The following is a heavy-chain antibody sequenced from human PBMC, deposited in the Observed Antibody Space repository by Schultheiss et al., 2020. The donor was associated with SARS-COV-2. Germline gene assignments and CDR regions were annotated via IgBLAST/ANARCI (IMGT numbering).Heavy chain of an antibody. CDR3: ARGYGAANGMDV. CDR1: GGSISSGGYY. V-gene: IGHV4-31*03. J-gene: IGHJ6*02. CDR2: IYYSGST. D-gene: IGHD4/OR15-4a*01. Sequence: SETLSLTCTVSGGSISSGGYYWSWIRQHPGKGLEWIGYIYYSGSTYYNPSLKSRVTISGDTSRKQFSLKLSSVTAADTAVYYCARGYGAANGMDVLGQGTAVTVSS.